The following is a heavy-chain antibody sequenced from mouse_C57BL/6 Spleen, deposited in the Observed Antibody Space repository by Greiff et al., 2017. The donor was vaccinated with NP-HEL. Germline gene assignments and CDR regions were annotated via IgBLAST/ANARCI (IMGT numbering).Heavy chain of an antibody. CDR1: GFTFSSYA. J-gene: IGHJ3*01. D-gene: IGHD2-2*01. Sequence: EVKVVESGGGLVKPGGSLKLSCAASGFTFSSYAMSWVRQTPEKRLEWVATISDGGSYTYYPDNVKGRFTFSRDHAKNNLYLQMSHLKSEDTAMYYCARGYDGFAYWGQGTLVTVSA. V-gene: IGHV5-4*03. CDR2: ISDGGSYT. CDR3: ARGYDGFAY.